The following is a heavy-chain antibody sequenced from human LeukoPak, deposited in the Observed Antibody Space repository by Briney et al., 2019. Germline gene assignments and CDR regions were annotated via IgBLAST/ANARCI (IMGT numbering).Heavy chain of an antibody. D-gene: IGHD3-10*01. CDR3: ARLFTPLVWFGVFDY. CDR1: GGSFSGYY. CDR2: INQSGST. J-gene: IGHJ4*02. Sequence: NPSETLSLTCAVYGGSFSGYYWNWIRQPPGKGLEWIGEINQSGSTNYNPSLKSRVTISVDTSKNQFSLKLSSVTAADTAVYYCARLFTPLVWFGVFDYWGQGTLVTVSS. V-gene: IGHV4-34*01.